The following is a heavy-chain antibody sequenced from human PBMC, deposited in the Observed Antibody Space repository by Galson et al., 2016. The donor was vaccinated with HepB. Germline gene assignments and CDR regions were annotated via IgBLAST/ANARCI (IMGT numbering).Heavy chain of an antibody. V-gene: IGHV3-7*03. CDR3: ARVVSNYDIVTGYYYYFDT. CDR1: GFRFDTYW. J-gene: IGHJ5*02. Sequence: SLRLSCAGSGFRFDTYWMSWVRQVPRRGLEWVTNIREDGTEKYYVESVQGRFTTSRDNSKKSLYLHMDRLRVEDAAVYYCARVVSNYDIVTGYYYYFDTWGRGILVTVSS. CDR2: IREDGTEK. D-gene: IGHD3-9*01.